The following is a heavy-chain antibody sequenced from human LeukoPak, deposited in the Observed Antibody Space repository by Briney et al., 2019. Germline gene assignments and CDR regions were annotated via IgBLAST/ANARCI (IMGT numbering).Heavy chain of an antibody. CDR1: GGSVTDYY. V-gene: IGHV4-59*02. D-gene: IGHD3-22*01. J-gene: IGHJ5*02. Sequence: SETLSLTCTDSGGSVTDYYWSCIRQSPGKGLEWIGYIYYTGTSYNPSLKSRVTMSVDTSKNQFSLKLSSVTAADTAVYYCARSQLLNSYDGSGANWFDPWGQGTLVTVSS. CDR3: ARSQLLNSYDGSGANWFDP. CDR2: IYYTGT.